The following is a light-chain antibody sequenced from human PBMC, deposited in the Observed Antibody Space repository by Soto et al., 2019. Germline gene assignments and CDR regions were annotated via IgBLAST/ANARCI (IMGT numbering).Light chain of an antibody. V-gene: IGKV3-20*01. CDR2: GAS. J-gene: IGKJ1*01. CDR1: QSVSSSY. Sequence: IVWTQSPGTLSLSPGERATLSCRASQSVSSSYLAWYQQNRGQAPRLLIYGASSRARGIPDRFGGSWSGTDFTLTISRLEPEDVAVYYCQQYGSSRWTFGQGTKVEIK. CDR3: QQYGSSRWT.